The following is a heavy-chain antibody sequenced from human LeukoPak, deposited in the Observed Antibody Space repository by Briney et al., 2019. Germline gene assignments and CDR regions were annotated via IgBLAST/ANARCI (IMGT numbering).Heavy chain of an antibody. V-gene: IGHV3-53*01. Sequence: GGSLRLSCAASGFIVSSNYMSWVRQAPGKGLEWVSVIYSGGSTYYADSMKGRFTISRDNSKNTLYLQMNSLRAEDTAVYYCARLVITDSSYFDYWGQGTLVTVSS. J-gene: IGHJ4*01. D-gene: IGHD3-22*01. CDR1: GFIVSSNY. CDR2: IYSGGST. CDR3: ARLVITDSSYFDY.